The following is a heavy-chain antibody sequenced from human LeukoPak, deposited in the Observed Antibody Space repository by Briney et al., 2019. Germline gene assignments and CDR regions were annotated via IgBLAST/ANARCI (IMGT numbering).Heavy chain of an antibody. CDR3: ARHMDTAMVYFDY. D-gene: IGHD5-18*01. Sequence: SETLSLTCTVSGGSISSSSYYWGWIRQPPGKGLEWIGSIYYSGSTYYNPSLKSRVTISVDTSKNQFSLKLSSVTAADTAVYYCARHMDTAMVYFDYWGQGTLVTVSS. CDR1: GGSISSSSYY. CDR2: IYYSGST. V-gene: IGHV4-39*01. J-gene: IGHJ4*02.